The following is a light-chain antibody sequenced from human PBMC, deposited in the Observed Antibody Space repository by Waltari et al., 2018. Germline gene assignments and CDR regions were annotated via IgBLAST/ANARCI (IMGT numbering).Light chain of an antibody. CDR1: TSDLGGHNY. V-gene: IGLV2-14*03. CDR3: CSFTSSSTWV. Sequence: QSALTPPASVSGSPGQSITISCTGTTSDLGGHNYVSWYQQHPGKAPKLIIFDVSSRPSGVSNRFSGSKSANTASLIISGLQAEDEADYYCCSFTSSSTWVFGGGTKLTVL. J-gene: IGLJ3*02. CDR2: DVS.